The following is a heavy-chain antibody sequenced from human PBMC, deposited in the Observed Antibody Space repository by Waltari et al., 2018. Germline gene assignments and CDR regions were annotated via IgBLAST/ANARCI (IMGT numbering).Heavy chain of an antibody. V-gene: IGHV4-34*01. Sequence: QVQLQQWGAGLLKPSETLSLTCAVYGGSFSGYYWSWIRQPPGKGLEWIGEINHSGSTNYNPSLKSRVTISVDTSKNQFSLKLSSVTAADTAVYYCARDFWSGYYYYYYYMDVWGKGTTVTVSS. D-gene: IGHD3-3*01. CDR1: GGSFSGYY. J-gene: IGHJ6*03. CDR2: INHSGST. CDR3: ARDFWSGYYYYYYYMDV.